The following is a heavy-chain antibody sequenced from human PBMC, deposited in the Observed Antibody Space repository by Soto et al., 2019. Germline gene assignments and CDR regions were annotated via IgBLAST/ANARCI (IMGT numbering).Heavy chain of an antibody. CDR3: ARSRGLVRGVIIIHFDY. V-gene: IGHV4-39*01. CDR1: GGSISSSSYY. J-gene: IGHJ4*02. D-gene: IGHD3-10*01. Sequence: QLQLQESGPGLVKPSETLSLTCTVSGGSISSSSYYWGWIRQPPGKGLEWIGSIYYSGSTYYNPSIKSRVTISVDTAKNQFSLKLSSVTAADTAVYYCARSRGLVRGVIIIHFDYWGQGTLVTVSS. CDR2: IYYSGST.